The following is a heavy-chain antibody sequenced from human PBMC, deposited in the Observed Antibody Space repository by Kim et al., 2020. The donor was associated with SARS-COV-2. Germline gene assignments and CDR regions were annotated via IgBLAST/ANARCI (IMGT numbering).Heavy chain of an antibody. D-gene: IGHD2-21*02. V-gene: IGHV4-34*13. Sequence: NPSHKSPVTIAVDTSKNQFSLKVNSVTAADTAVYYCARVETYYYYYMDVWGKGTTVTVSS. J-gene: IGHJ6*03. CDR3: ARVETYYYYYMDV.